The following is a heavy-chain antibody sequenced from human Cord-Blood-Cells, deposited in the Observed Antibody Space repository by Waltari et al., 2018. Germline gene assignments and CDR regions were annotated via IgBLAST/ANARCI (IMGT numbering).Heavy chain of an antibody. CDR3: ARRGSGSYYRNSFDY. J-gene: IGHJ4*02. D-gene: IGHD3-10*01. Sequence: EVQLVQSGAEVKKPGESLKISCKGSGYSFTSYWIGWVRQMPGKGLEWMGVLYPGDSDTRYSPSFQGQVTISADKSISTAYLQWSSLKASDTAMYYCARRGSGSYYRNSFDYWGQGTLVTVSS. V-gene: IGHV5-51*01. CDR2: LYPGDSDT. CDR1: GYSFTSYW.